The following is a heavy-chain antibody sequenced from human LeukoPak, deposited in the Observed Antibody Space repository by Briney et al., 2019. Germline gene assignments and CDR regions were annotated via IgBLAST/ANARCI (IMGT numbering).Heavy chain of an antibody. Sequence: PGGSLRLSCAASGFTFSTYTMNWVRQAPGKGLEWVSSMSSSSGHIYYADSVKGRFTISRDNAKNSLYLQMNSLRAEDTAVYYCARGPSGTGWFSTYWGQGTLVTVSS. V-gene: IGHV3-21*01. CDR1: GFTFSTYT. J-gene: IGHJ4*02. D-gene: IGHD6-19*01. CDR2: MSSSSGHI. CDR3: ARGPSGTGWFSTY.